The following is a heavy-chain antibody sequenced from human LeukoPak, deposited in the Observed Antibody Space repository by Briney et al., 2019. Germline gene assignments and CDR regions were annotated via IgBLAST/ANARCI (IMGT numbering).Heavy chain of an antibody. J-gene: IGHJ5*02. Sequence: PGGSLRLSCAVSGIALSNYGMIWVRQAPGKGLEWGAGISDRGGSTNYADSVKGRFTISRDNAKNTLYLQMNSLRAEDTAVYYCARGPDFWCGYTVFGSGYWFDPWGQGTLVTVSS. CDR3: ARGPDFWCGYTVFGSGYWFDP. D-gene: IGHD3-3*01. V-gene: IGHV3-23*01. CDR2: ISDRGGST. CDR1: GIALSNYG.